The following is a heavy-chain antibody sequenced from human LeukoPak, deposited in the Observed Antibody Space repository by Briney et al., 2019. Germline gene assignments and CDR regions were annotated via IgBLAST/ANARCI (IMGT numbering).Heavy chain of an antibody. CDR3: ARDTFDAYDY. Sequence: GSLRLSCAASGFTFSSYSMSWVRQAPGKGLEWVSYISSSSSTIYYADSVKGRFTISRDNAKNSLYLQMNSLRAEDTAVYYCARDTFDAYDYWGQGTLVTVSS. J-gene: IGHJ4*02. CDR1: GFTFSSYS. CDR2: ISSSSSTI. V-gene: IGHV3-48*01. D-gene: IGHD2/OR15-2a*01.